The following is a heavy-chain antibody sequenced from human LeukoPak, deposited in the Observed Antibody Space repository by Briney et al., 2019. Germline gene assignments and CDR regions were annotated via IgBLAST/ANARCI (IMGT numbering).Heavy chain of an antibody. CDR2: IYYSGST. CDR1: GGSISSGDYY. CDR3: ARGLITMIVVVENAFDI. J-gene: IGHJ3*02. V-gene: IGHV4-30-4*01. D-gene: IGHD3-22*01. Sequence: SETLSLTCTVSGGSISSGDYYWSWIRQPPGKGLEWIGYIYYSGSTYYNPSLKSRVTISVDTSKNQFSLKLSSVTAADTAVYYCARGLITMIVVVENAFDIWGQGTMVTVSS.